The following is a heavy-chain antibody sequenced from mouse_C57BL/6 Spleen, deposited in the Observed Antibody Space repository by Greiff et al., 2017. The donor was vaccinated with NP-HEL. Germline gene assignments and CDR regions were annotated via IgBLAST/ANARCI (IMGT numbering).Heavy chain of an antibody. CDR2: IDPETGGT. J-gene: IGHJ3*01. CDR3: TRRGLMAY. Sequence: VQLQQSGAELVRPGASVTLSCKASGYTFTDYEMHWVKQTPVHGLEWIGAIDPETGGTAYNQKFKGKDILTADKSSSTAYMELRSLTSEDSAVYYCTRRGLMAYWGQGTLVTGSA. V-gene: IGHV1-15*01. D-gene: IGHD2-3*01. CDR1: GYTFTDYE.